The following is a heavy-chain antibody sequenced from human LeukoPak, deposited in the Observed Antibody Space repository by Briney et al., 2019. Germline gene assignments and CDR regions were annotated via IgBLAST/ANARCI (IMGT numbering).Heavy chain of an antibody. V-gene: IGHV4-4*07. CDR2: IYISVST. CDR1: GGSISSYY. D-gene: IGHD2-15*01. Sequence: SETLSLTCIVSGGSISSYYWSWIRQPAGKGLEWIGRIYISVSTTFSPSLKSRVTMSVDTSRNQISLKLNSMTAADTAVYYCARTLDSRSYYFDYWGQGTLVTVSS. CDR3: ARTLDSRSYYFDY. J-gene: IGHJ4*02.